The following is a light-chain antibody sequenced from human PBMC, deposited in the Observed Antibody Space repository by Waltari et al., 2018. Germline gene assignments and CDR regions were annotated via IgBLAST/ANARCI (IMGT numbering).Light chain of an antibody. CDR2: EVT. V-gene: IGLV2-14*01. J-gene: IGLJ3*02. CDR1: SRDHGRHHH. Sequence: QSALTQPASVSGSPGQPNTTPCTGPSRDHGRHHHVSWYQQHPGKAPKLVLFEVTTRPSGVSNRFSGSKSGNTASLTISGLQAEDEADYYCTSYTTSVTWVFGGGTKVTVL. CDR3: TSYTTSVTWV.